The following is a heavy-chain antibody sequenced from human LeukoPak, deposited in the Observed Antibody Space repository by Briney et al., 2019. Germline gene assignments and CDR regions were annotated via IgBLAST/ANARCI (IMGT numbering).Heavy chain of an antibody. CDR2: INPNSGGT. D-gene: IGHD3-10*01. V-gene: IGHV1-2*02. CDR3: ARTTTNYFGSGSYYPYDC. CDR1: GYTFTGYY. Sequence: ASVKVSCKASGYTFTGYYMHWVRQAPGQGLEWMGWINPNSGGTSYAQKFQGRVTMTRDTSITTAYMELSSLRSDDTAVYYCARTTTNYFGSGSYYPYDCWGQGTLVTVSS. J-gene: IGHJ4*02.